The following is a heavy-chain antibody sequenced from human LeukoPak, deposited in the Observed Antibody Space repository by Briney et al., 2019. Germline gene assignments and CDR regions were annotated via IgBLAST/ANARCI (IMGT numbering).Heavy chain of an antibody. J-gene: IGHJ4*02. CDR1: GFTFSSFS. CDR2: ITSGNYM. D-gene: IGHD6-6*01. CDR3: AREVEGHSSSSEDY. Sequence: GGSLILSCAASGFTFSSFSMNWVRQAPGKGLEWVSSITSGNYMYYADSVKGRFTISRDNAKNSLYLQMNSLRAEDTAVYYCAREVEGHSSSSEDYWGQGTLVTVSS. V-gene: IGHV3-21*01.